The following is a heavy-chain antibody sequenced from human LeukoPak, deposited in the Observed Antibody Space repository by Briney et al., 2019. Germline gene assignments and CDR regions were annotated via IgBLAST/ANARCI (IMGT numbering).Heavy chain of an antibody. CDR2: IYYSGST. CDR3: ARGGPYDSSGYSFDY. V-gene: IGHV4-30-4*01. J-gene: IGHJ4*02. Sequence: SETLSLTCTVSGDSNSSGDYYWSWLRQPPGKGLEWIGYIYYSGSTYYNPSLKSRLTISVDMSKNQSSLKLSSVTAADTAVYYCARGGPYDSSGYSFDYWGQGTLVTVSS. CDR1: GDSNSSGDYY. D-gene: IGHD3-22*01.